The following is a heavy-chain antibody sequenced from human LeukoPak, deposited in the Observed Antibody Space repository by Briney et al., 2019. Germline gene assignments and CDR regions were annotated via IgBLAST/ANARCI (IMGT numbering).Heavy chain of an antibody. V-gene: IGHV3-30-3*01. J-gene: IGHJ4*02. D-gene: IGHD2-8*02. CDR2: ISYDGSNK. CDR3: ARFDPWYYFDY. CDR1: GFTFSSYA. Sequence: PGRSLRLSCAASGFTFSSYAMHWVRQAPGKGLEWVAVISYDGSNKYDADSVKGRFTISRDNSKNTLYLQMNSLRAEDTAVYYCARFDPWYYFDYWGQGTLVTVSS.